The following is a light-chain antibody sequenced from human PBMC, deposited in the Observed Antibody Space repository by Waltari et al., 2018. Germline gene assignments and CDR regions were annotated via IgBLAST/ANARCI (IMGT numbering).Light chain of an antibody. V-gene: IGLV2-14*01. CDR1: SSDVGVYHY. Sequence: QSALTQPASVSGSPGQSITLSCTGTSSDVGVYHYVPWYQQHPGKAPKLMIYEVSNRPSGVSNRFSGSKSGNTASLTISGLQAEDEADYYCSSYTSRSTLGFGGGTKLTVL. CDR2: EVS. CDR3: SSYTSRSTLG. J-gene: IGLJ2*01.